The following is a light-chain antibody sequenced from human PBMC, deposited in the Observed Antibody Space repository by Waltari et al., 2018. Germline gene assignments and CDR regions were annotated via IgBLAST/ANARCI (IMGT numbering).Light chain of an antibody. V-gene: IGKV1-5*03. Sequence: DIQMTQSPSTLSASVGDRVTITCRASQSISSWLAWYQKKPGKATKLLIDKASSLESGVPSRFSGSGSGTEFTLTISSLQPDDFATYFCQQYNSYPITFGQGTRLEIK. CDR3: QQYNSYPIT. CDR1: QSISSW. J-gene: IGKJ5*01. CDR2: KAS.